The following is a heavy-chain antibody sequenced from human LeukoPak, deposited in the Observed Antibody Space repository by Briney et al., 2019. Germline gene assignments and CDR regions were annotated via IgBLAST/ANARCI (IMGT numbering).Heavy chain of an antibody. CDR3: ARDEYYGSSGSDAFDI. V-gene: IGHV3-30-3*01. D-gene: IGHD3-22*01. CDR1: GFNLGSYA. J-gene: IGHJ3*02. CDR2: ISDDGNDK. Sequence: PGRSLRLSCAAYGFNLGSYAMHWVRQAPGKGLEWVAVISDDGNDKYHADSVKGRFTISRDNSKNTLYLQMNSLRVEDTAVYYCARDEYYGSSGSDAFDIWGQGTMVTVSS.